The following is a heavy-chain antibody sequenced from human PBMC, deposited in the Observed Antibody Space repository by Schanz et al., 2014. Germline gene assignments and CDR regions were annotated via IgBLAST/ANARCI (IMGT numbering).Heavy chain of an antibody. J-gene: IGHJ6*03. CDR2: IIPILGIA. V-gene: IGHV1-69*02. CDR1: GGTFSSYT. D-gene: IGHD2-2*02. Sequence: QVQLVQSGAEVKKPGSSVKVSCKASGGTFSSYTISWVRQAPGQGLEWMGRIIPILGIANYAQNFQGRVTITADKSTSTAYMEQTSLRSEDTAVYYSADADCSSTSCYTGYYYRDVWGKGTTVTVSS. CDR3: ADADCSSTSCYTGYYYRDV.